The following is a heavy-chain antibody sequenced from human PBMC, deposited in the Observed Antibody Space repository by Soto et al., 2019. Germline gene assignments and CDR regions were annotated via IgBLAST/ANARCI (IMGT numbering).Heavy chain of an antibody. Sequence: GGSLRLSCAASGFTFSDYYMSWIRQAPGKGLEWVSYISSSSSYTNYADSVKGRFTISRDNAKNSLYLQMNSLRAEDTAVYYFARVSRTNETPFYYYYGMDVWGQGTTVTVSS. CDR1: GFTFSDYY. J-gene: IGHJ6*02. V-gene: IGHV3-11*05. D-gene: IGHD2-2*01. CDR2: ISSSSSYT. CDR3: ARVSRTNETPFYYYYGMDV.